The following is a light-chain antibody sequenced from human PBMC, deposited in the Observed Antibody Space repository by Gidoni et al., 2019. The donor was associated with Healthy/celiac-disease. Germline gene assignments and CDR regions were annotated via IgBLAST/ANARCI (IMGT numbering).Light chain of an antibody. Sequence: DIQMTQSPSSLSASVGDRVTITCRASQGISNYLAWSQQKPGKVPKLLIYAASTLQAGVPSRFSGSGSGTDFTLTIISLQPEDVATYYCQKYNSAPRGTFGQGTKVEIK. CDR3: QKYNSAPRGT. V-gene: IGKV1-27*01. J-gene: IGKJ1*01. CDR1: QGISNY. CDR2: AAS.